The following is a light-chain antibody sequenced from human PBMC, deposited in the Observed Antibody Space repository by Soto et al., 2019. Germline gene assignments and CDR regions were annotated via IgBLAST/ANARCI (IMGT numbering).Light chain of an antibody. Sequence: QSVLTQPPSASGTPGQRVTISCSGSSSNIGSNTVNWYQQLPGTAPKLLIYSNNQRPSGVPARFSGSNSGTSASLAISGLQYEDEDDYYCAAWDDSMNGFYVFGTGTKVTVL. V-gene: IGLV1-44*01. CDR2: SNN. CDR3: AAWDDSMNGFYV. CDR1: SSNIGSNT. J-gene: IGLJ1*01.